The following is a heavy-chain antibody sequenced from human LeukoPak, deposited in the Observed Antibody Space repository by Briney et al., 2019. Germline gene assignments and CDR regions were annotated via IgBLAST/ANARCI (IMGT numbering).Heavy chain of an antibody. D-gene: IGHD6-13*01. CDR3: ARVGSSSCVDP. CDR1: GGSFSGYY. Sequence: SETLSLTCAVYGGSFSGYYWSWIRQHPGKGLEWIGYIYYSGSTYYNPSLKSRVTISVDTSKNQFSLKLSSVTAADTAAYYCARVGSSSCVDPWGQGTLVTVSS. CDR2: IYYSGST. J-gene: IGHJ5*02. V-gene: IGHV4-31*11.